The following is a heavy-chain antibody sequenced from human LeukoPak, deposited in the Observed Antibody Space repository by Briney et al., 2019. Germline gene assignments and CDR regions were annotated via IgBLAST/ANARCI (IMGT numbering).Heavy chain of an antibody. Sequence: ASVKVSCKASGYTFTSYDINWVRQATGQGLEWMGWMNPNSGNTGYAQKFQGRVTMTRNTSISTAYMELSSLRSEDTAVYYSARAAITMIVVVKRYYYYYMDVWGKGTTVTVSS. V-gene: IGHV1-8*01. CDR2: MNPNSGNT. D-gene: IGHD3-22*01. CDR1: GYTFTSYD. J-gene: IGHJ6*03. CDR3: ARAAITMIVVVKRYYYYYMDV.